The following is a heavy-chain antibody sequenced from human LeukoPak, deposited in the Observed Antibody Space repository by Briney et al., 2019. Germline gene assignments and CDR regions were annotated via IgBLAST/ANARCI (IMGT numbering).Heavy chain of an antibody. V-gene: IGHV3-64*01. D-gene: IGHD6-13*01. Sequence: GGSLRLSCAASGFTFSSYAMHWVRQAPGKGLEYVSAISSNGGSTYYANSVKGRFTISRDNSKNTLYLQMGSLRAEDMAVYYCARARIGSSSWYAVAVAGSSHWGQGTLVTVSS. J-gene: IGHJ4*02. CDR2: ISSNGGST. CDR1: GFTFSSYA. CDR3: ARARIGSSSWYAVAVAGSSH.